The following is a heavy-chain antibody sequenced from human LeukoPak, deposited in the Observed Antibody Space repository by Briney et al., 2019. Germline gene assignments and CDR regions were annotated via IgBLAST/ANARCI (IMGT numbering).Heavy chain of an antibody. D-gene: IGHD3-3*01. CDR2: IYYSGST. J-gene: IGHJ5*02. Sequence: PSETLSLTCTVSGGSISSYYWSWIRQPPGKGLEWIGYIYYSGSTNYNPSLKSRVTISVDTSKNQFSLKLSSVTAADTAVYYCARSLEWLFSYIWFDPWGQGTLVTVSS. V-gene: IGHV4-59*01. CDR3: ARSLEWLFSYIWFDP. CDR1: GGSISSYY.